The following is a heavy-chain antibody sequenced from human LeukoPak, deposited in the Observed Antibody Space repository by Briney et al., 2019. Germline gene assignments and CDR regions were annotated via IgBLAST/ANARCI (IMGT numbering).Heavy chain of an antibody. V-gene: IGHV5-51*01. Sequence: GESLQISCKGSGYIFTSYWIDWVRHLPGKGVEWMGFIYPADSASTYSPSFQGQVTISVDKSINTAYLQWSSLKASDTAIYYCARRGGTGSYFDYWGKGTLVTVSS. CDR1: GYIFTSYW. CDR2: IYPADSAS. J-gene: IGHJ4*02. D-gene: IGHD3/OR15-3a*01. CDR3: ARRGGTGSYFDY.